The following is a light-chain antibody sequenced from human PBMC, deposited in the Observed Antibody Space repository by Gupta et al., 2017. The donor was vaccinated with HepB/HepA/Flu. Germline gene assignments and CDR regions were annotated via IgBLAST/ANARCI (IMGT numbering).Light chain of an antibody. J-gene: IGLJ2*01. V-gene: IGLV1-44*01. CDR2: SNN. CDR3: ASWDDSRNGVV. Sequence: QSVLTQPPSASGTPGHTVSISRSGSSSNIGTNNGNWYQQLPGTAPKLLIFSNNHRPSGVPDRFSGSKSGTSASLAISGLQSEDEADYYCASWDDSRNGVVFGGGTKLTVL. CDR1: SSNIGTNN.